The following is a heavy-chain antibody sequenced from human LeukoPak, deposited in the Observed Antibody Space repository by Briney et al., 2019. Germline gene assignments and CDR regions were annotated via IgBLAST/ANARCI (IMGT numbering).Heavy chain of an antibody. J-gene: IGHJ4*02. CDR1: GYTFTSYD. CDR2: MNPNSGNT. CDR3: TRGPYYGSGSYFDFDY. V-gene: IGHV1-8*01. D-gene: IGHD3-10*01. Sequence: ASVKVSCKASGYTFTSYDINWVRQATGQGLEWMGWMNPNSGNTGYAQKFQGRVTMTRNTSISTAYMELSSLRSEDTAVYYCTRGPYYGSGSYFDFDYWGQGTLVTVSS.